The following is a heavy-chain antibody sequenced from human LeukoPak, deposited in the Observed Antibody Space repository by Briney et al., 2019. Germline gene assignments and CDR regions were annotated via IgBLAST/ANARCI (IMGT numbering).Heavy chain of an antibody. V-gene: IGHV6-1*01. CDR3: ASSAGPYDYVWGSSRSGAFDI. CDR1: GDSVSSNSAA. Sequence: PSQTLSLTCAISGDSVSSNSAAWNWIRQSPSRGLEWLGRTYYRSKWYNDYAVSVKSRITINPDTSKNQFSLQLNSVTPEDTAVYYCASSAGPYDYVWGSSRSGAFDIWGQGTMVTVSS. CDR2: TYYRSKWYN. J-gene: IGHJ3*02. D-gene: IGHD3-16*01.